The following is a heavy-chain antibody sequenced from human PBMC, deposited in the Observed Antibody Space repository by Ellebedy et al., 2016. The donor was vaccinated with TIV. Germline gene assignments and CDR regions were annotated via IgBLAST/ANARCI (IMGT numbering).Heavy chain of an antibody. Sequence: PGGSLRLSCEASGFTFRNYGMHWVRQAPGKGLERVASIWYDGSNEYYGDSVKGRFTISRDNSKNTLYLQMNSLRVEDTAVYYCARENAGLVLHYWGQGTLVTVSS. V-gene: IGHV3-33*08. D-gene: IGHD6-6*01. J-gene: IGHJ4*02. CDR1: GFTFRNYG. CDR2: IWYDGSNE. CDR3: ARENAGLVLHY.